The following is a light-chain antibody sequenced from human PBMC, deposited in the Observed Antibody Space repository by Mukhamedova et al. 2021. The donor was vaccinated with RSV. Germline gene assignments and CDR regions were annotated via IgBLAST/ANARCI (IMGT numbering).Light chain of an antibody. Sequence: WYQRRVHGKAPKRLIYAATSLQSGVPSRFSGSGSGTEFTLTISSLQPEDFAIYYCLQHGSYPLTFGGGTKVEIK. V-gene: IGKV1-17*01. CDR3: LQHGSYPLT. CDR2: AAT. J-gene: IGKJ4*01.